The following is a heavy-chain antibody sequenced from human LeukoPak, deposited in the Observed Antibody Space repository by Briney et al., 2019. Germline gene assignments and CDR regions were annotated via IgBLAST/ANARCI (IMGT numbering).Heavy chain of an antibody. J-gene: IGHJ4*02. Sequence: PGGSLRLSCAASGFTFSSYAMSWVRQAPGKGLEWVAAISGIGGSTYYADSVKGRFTIYRDNSKNTLYLQMNSLRAEDTAVYYCAKEGRLLPPSQYWGQGTLVTVSS. D-gene: IGHD3-22*01. CDR1: GFTFSSYA. CDR2: ISGIGGST. CDR3: AKEGRLLPPSQY. V-gene: IGHV3-23*01.